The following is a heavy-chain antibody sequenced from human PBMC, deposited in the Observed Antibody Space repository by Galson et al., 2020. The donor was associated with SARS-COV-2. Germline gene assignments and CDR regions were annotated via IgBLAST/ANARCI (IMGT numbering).Heavy chain of an antibody. D-gene: IGHD6-13*01. CDR1: GGSISSYY. V-gene: IGHV4-4*07. Sequence: QASETLSLTCTVSGGSISSYYWSWIRQPAGKGLEWIGRIYTSGSTNYNPSLKSRVTMSADTSTNQSSLKLSSVTAADTAVYYCARGGMYSSNRGALDYWGQGTLVTVSS. CDR3: ARGGMYSSNRGALDY. J-gene: IGHJ4*02. CDR2: IYTSGST.